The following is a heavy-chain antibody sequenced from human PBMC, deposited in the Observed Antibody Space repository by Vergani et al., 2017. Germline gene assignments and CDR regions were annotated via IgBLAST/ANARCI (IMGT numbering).Heavy chain of an antibody. CDR3: AKYLLDSTDGLPDS. J-gene: IGHJ4*02. CDR2: IGKDGINT. V-gene: IGHV3-30*02. D-gene: IGHD3-9*01. Sequence: QVQLVESAGGVVQPGGSLRLSCAASGFTFSNFGMHWLRPAPGKGLEWLAYIGKDGINTRYIDAVKGRFTVSRDKSKDILYLQRDSLRSEDTALYYCAKYLLDSTDGLPDSWGPGTLVIVSS. CDR1: GFTFSNFG.